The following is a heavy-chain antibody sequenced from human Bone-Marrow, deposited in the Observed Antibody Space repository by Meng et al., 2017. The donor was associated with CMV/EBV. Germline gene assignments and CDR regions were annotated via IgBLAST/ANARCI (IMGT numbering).Heavy chain of an antibody. Sequence: GGSLRLSCAASGFTFSSYAMSWVRQAPGKGLEWVSVIYSGGSSTYYADSVKGRFTISRDNSKNTLYLQMNSLRAEDTAVYYCAKSMVRGVNEFDYWGQRTLVTVSS. J-gene: IGHJ4*02. CDR1: GFTFSSYA. V-gene: IGHV3-23*03. CDR2: IYSGGSST. CDR3: AKSMVRGVNEFDY. D-gene: IGHD3-10*01.